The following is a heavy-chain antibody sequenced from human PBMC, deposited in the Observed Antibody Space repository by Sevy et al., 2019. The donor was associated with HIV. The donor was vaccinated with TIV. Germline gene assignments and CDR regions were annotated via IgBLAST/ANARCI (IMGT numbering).Heavy chain of an antibody. CDR3: AREDWNDVIDY. J-gene: IGHJ4*02. D-gene: IGHD1-1*01. CDR2: IGSGASTI. Sequence: GGSLRLSCAASGFIFSDYYMSWIRHAPGKGLECISYIGSGASTILYADSVKGRFTISRDNAKNSLYLQMNSLRADDTAVYYCAREDWNDVIDYWGQGTLVTVSS. CDR1: GFIFSDYY. V-gene: IGHV3-11*01.